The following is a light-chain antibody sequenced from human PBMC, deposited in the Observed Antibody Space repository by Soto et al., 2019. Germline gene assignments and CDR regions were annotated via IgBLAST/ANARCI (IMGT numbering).Light chain of an antibody. CDR1: QSVSNTY. J-gene: IGKJ1*01. V-gene: IGKV3-20*01. CDR3: QQYDSSSWT. CDR2: GAS. Sequence: EIVLTQPPGTLSLSPGERATLSCRASQSVSNTYLAWYQQQPGQAPRLLIYGASNRATGIPDRFSGSGSGTDFTLTISRLEPEDFAVYYCQQYDSSSWTFGQGTKVEIK.